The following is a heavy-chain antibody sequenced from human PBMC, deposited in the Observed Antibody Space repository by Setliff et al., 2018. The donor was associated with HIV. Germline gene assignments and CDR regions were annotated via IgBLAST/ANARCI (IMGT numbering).Heavy chain of an antibody. D-gene: IGHD3-16*02. CDR1: GYIFSGYY. CDR2: INYNNGDT. Sequence: ASVKVSCKTSGYIFSGYYLHWLRRAPGQGLEWMGWINYNNGDTQYADEFQGRVTMTKDTSTSTVYVDLNRLTSDDTAVYYCALANIVSTARWNHWGRGTLVTVSS. V-gene: IGHV1-2*02. CDR3: ALANIVSTARWNH. J-gene: IGHJ5*02.